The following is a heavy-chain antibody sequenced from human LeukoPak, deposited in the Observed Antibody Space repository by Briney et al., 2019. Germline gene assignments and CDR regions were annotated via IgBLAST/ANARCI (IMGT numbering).Heavy chain of an antibody. Sequence: GESLQISCKGSGYSFTTYWIGWVHQMPGKGLEWMGIIYPGDSDTRYSPAFQCQVTISADKSISTAYLQWSSLKASDNAMYYCARHMGVVTTTYYFDYWGQGTLVTVSS. CDR3: ARHMGVVTTTYYFDY. V-gene: IGHV5-51*07. CDR2: IYPGDSDT. CDR1: GYSFTTYW. D-gene: IGHD4-23*01. J-gene: IGHJ4*02.